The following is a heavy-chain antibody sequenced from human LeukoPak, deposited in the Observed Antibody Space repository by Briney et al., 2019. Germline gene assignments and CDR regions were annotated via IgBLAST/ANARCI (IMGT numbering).Heavy chain of an antibody. CDR3: ASTTGIAAAGTPLSGWFDP. V-gene: IGHV1-69*02. CDR1: GYTFTGYY. J-gene: IGHJ5*02. CDR2: IIPILGIA. D-gene: IGHD6-13*01. Sequence: GASVKVCCKASGYTFTGYYMHWVRQAPGQGLEWMGRIIPILGIANYAQKFQGRVTITADKSTSTAYMELSSLRSEDTAVYYCASTTGIAAAGTPLSGWFDPWGQGTLVTVSS.